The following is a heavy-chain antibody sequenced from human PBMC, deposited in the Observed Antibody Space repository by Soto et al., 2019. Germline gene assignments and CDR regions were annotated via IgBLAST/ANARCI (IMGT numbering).Heavy chain of an antibody. CDR3: AKEVWSGPMDV. J-gene: IGHJ6*02. CDR2: ISYDGSNK. V-gene: IGHV3-30*18. Sequence: ESGGGVVQPGRSLRLSCAASGFTFSSYGMHWVRQAPGKGLEWAAAISYDGSNKYYADSVKGRFTISRDNSKNTLYVQMNSLRAEDTAVYYCAKEVWSGPMDVWGQGTTVTVSS. CDR1: GFTFSSYG. D-gene: IGHD3-3*01.